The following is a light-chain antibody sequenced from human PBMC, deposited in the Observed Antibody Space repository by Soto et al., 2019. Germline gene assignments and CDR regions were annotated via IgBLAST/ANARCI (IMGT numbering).Light chain of an antibody. J-gene: IGKJ1*01. CDR1: QRLXTY. CDR3: QQYGSTPPCT. CDR2: DAS. Sequence: QVTQSPSSLSATVGDSVTITCRASQRLXTYLNWYIQKPGKAPKLLSXDASNLRSGVPSRFSGSGSGTDFTLTISRLKPEYFAAYYCQQYGSTPPCTFGQGTKVDIK. V-gene: IGKV1-39*01.